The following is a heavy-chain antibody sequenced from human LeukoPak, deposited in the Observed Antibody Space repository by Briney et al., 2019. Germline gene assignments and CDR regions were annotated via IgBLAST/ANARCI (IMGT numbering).Heavy chain of an antibody. Sequence: PGRSLRLSCAASGFTFSSYGMHWVRQAPGKGLEWVAVISYDGSNKYYADSVKGRFTISRDNAKNSLYLQMNSLRAEDTALYYCTKETTVTNTGFDSWGQGTLVTVSS. CDR3: TKETTVTNTGFDS. D-gene: IGHD4-11*01. J-gene: IGHJ4*02. V-gene: IGHV3-30*18. CDR2: ISYDGSNK. CDR1: GFTFSSYG.